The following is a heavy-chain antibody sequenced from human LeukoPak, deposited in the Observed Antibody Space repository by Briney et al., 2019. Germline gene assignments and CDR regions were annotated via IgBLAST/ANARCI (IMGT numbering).Heavy chain of an antibody. J-gene: IGHJ3*02. Sequence: SETLSLTCTVSGGSISSYYWSWIRQPPGKGLEWIGEIYHSGSTYYNPSLKSRVTISVDTSKNQFSLKLSSVTAADTAVYYCARGEVVPAQNAFDIWGQGTMVTVSS. D-gene: IGHD2-2*01. V-gene: IGHV4-59*04. CDR2: IYHSGST. CDR3: ARGEVVPAQNAFDI. CDR1: GGSISSYY.